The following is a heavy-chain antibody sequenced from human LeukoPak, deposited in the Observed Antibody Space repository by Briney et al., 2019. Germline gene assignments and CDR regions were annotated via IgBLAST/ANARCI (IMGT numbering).Heavy chain of an antibody. CDR1: GGSISSYY. CDR3: ARGIGYVAFRPYYYMDV. Sequence: SETLSLTCTVSGGSISSYYWSWIRQPPGKGLEWIGYIYYSGSTNYNPSLKSRVTISVDTSKNQFSLKLSSVTAADTAVYYCARGIGYVAFRPYYYMDVWGKGTTVTVSS. J-gene: IGHJ6*03. CDR2: IYYSGST. D-gene: IGHD5-12*01. V-gene: IGHV4-59*12.